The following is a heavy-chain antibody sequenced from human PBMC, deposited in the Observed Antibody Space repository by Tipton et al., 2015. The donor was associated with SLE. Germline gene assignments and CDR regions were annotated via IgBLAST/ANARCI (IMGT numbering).Heavy chain of an antibody. V-gene: IGHV3-21*04. D-gene: IGHD3-22*01. Sequence: SLRLSCAASGFTFSSYSMNWVRQAPGKGLEWVSSISSSSSYIYYADSVKGRFTISRDNAKNSLYLQMNSLRAEDTALYYCAKGLYYYDSSGQDGYFDYWGQGTLVTVFS. J-gene: IGHJ4*02. CDR1: GFTFSSYS. CDR2: ISSSSSYI. CDR3: AKGLYYYDSSGQDGYFDY.